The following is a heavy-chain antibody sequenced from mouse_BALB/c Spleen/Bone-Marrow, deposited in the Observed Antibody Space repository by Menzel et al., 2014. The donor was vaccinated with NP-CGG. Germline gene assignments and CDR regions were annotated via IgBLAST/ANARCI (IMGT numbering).Heavy chain of an antibody. D-gene: IGHD2-2*01. CDR2: IDPGNGNT. CDR1: GFNIKDTY. CDR3: ARNYGYGKSFAY. J-gene: IGHJ3*01. Sequence: EVKLVESGAELVKPGASVKLSCTASGFNIKDTYMHWVKQRPEQGLEWIGRIDPGNGNTKYDPKFQGKATITADTSSNTAYLQLSSLTSEDTAVYYCARNYGYGKSFAYWGQGTLVTVSA. V-gene: IGHV14-3*02.